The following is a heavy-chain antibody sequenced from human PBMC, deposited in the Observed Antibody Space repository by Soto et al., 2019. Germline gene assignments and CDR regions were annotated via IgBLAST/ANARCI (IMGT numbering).Heavy chain of an antibody. D-gene: IGHD3-22*01. V-gene: IGHV1-69*13. Sequence: SVKVSCKASGGTFSNYVICWVLQTPGQGLEWMGGIIPTFGSTKYAQKFQGRVTITADESTSTAYMELGSLRSEDTAMYYCARGRLIYYYDSSGYYYDVDIWGQGTMVTVSS. CDR1: GGTFSNYV. CDR3: ARGRLIYYYDSSGYYYDVDI. CDR2: IIPTFGST. J-gene: IGHJ3*02.